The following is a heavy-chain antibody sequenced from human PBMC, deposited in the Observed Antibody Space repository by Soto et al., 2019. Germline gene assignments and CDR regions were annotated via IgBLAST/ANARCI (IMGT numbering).Heavy chain of an antibody. D-gene: IGHD6-6*01. Sequence: QDQLVQSGAEVRKPGSSVRVSCQASGGTTSTYTINWVRQAPGKGFEWMGRIIPVVDMTNYAHKFQGRVTITADKSTVTVYMDVTGLTSADTAMYFCARGDTSSPPRFDDWGQGTLVTVS. J-gene: IGHJ4*02. CDR3: ARGDTSSPPRFDD. CDR2: IIPVVDMT. CDR1: GGTTSTYT. V-gene: IGHV1-69*02.